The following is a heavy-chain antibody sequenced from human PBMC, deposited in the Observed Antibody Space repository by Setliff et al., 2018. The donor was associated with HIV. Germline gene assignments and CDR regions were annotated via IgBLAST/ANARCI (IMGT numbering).Heavy chain of an antibody. CDR3: AREISGPTPPGVKGFHH. CDR2: IIPIFGTA. D-gene: IGHD3-3*01. V-gene: IGHV1-69*13. J-gene: IGHJ1*01. CDR1: GGTFSSYA. Sequence: GASVKVSCKASGGTFSSYAISWVRQAPGQGLEWMGGIIPIFGTANYAQKFQDRVTITADESTTTAYMELSSLRSEDTAVYYCAREISGPTPPGVKGFHHWGQGTLVTVSS.